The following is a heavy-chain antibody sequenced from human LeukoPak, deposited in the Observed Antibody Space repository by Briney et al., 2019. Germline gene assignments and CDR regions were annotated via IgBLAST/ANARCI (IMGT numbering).Heavy chain of an antibody. CDR3: FADRGGDQGDS. D-gene: IGHD3-16*01. J-gene: IGHJ4*02. V-gene: IGHV4-39*07. CDR2: LLYSGFT. CDR1: GVSISSTNYF. Sequence: SETLSLTCSVSGVSISSTNYFWGWIRPPPGKGPEWIGGLLYSGFTYYHPSLKSRVSISVDTSKNQFSLKLTSVTAADTAVYFCFADRGGDQGDSWGQGTLVTVSS.